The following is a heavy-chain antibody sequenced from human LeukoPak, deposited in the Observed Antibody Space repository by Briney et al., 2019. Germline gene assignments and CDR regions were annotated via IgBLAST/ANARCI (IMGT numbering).Heavy chain of an antibody. J-gene: IGHJ4*02. CDR3: ARDGKERGYSLYYFDY. CDR1: GYTFIAYY. V-gene: IGHV1-2*02. CDR2: INPNSGGT. D-gene: IGHD5-18*01. Sequence: ASVKLSCKASGYTFIAYYIHWVRQAPGQGLEWMGWINPNSGGTNYAQKFQGRITMTRDTSISTAYMELSRLTSDDTAVCYCARDGKERGYSLYYFDYWGQGTLVSVSS.